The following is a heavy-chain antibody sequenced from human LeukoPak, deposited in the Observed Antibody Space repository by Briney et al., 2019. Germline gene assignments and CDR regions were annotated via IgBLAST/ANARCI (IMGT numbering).Heavy chain of an antibody. Sequence: GGSLRLSCAAPGFTFSSYAMSWVRQAPGKGLEWVSAISGSGGSTYYADSVKGRFTISRDNSKNTLYLQMNSLRAEDTAVYYCARDPSAFGELSKIADYWGQGTLVTVSS. CDR2: ISGSGGST. CDR3: ARDPSAFGELSKIADY. V-gene: IGHV3-23*01. J-gene: IGHJ4*02. D-gene: IGHD3-10*01. CDR1: GFTFSSYA.